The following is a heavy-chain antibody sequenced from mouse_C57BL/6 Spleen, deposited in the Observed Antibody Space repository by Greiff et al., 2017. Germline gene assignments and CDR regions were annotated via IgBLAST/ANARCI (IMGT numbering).Heavy chain of an antibody. CDR1: GYSITSGYY. CDR2: ISYDGSN. Sequence: EVHLVESGPGLVKPSQSLSLTCSVTGYSITSGYYWNWIRQFPGNKLEWMGYISYDGSNNYNPSLKNRISITRDTSKNQFFLKLNSVTTEDTATYYCARTWDENFDYWGQGTTLTVSS. CDR3: ARTWDENFDY. V-gene: IGHV3-6*01. J-gene: IGHJ2*01. D-gene: IGHD4-1*01.